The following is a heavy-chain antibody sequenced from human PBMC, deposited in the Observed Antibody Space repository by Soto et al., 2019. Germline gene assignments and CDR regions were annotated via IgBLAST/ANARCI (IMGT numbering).Heavy chain of an antibody. CDR1: GASISSGGYY. V-gene: IGHV4-31*03. Sequence: SETLSLTCTVSGASISSGGYYCSWIRQHPGKGLEWIGYIYYSGSTCYNPSLKSRVTISVDTSKNQFSLKLSSVTAADTSVYYCVASCVGCRGFNYYGIDVWGQGTTVTVSS. CDR3: VASCVGCRGFNYYGIDV. CDR2: IYYSGST. D-gene: IGHD5-12*01. J-gene: IGHJ6*02.